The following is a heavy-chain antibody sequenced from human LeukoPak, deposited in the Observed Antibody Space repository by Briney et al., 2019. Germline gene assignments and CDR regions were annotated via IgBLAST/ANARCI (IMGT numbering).Heavy chain of an antibody. CDR3: AKDQYYGSGSYPYYFDY. J-gene: IGHJ4*02. CDR1: GFTFSSYG. Sequence: GSLRLSCAASGFTFSSYGMHWVRQAPGKGLEWVAVISYDGSDKYYADSVKGRFTISRDNSKNTLYLQMNSLRAEDTAVYYCAKDQYYGSGSYPYYFDYWGQGTLVTVSS. D-gene: IGHD3-10*01. V-gene: IGHV3-30*18. CDR2: ISYDGSDK.